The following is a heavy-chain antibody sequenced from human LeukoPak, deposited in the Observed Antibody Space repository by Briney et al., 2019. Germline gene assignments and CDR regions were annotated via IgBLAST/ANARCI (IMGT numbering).Heavy chain of an antibody. CDR3: ARLFGCSGGSCYSYNAFDI. CDR2: IYTSGST. CDR1: GGSISSYY. D-gene: IGHD2-15*01. J-gene: IGHJ3*02. V-gene: IGHV4-4*07. Sequence: SETLSLTCTVSGGSISSYYWSWIRQPAGKGLEWIGRIYTSGSTNYNPSLKSRVTMSVDTSKNQFSLKLSSVTAADTAVYYCARLFGCSGGSCYSYNAFDIWGQGTMVTVSS.